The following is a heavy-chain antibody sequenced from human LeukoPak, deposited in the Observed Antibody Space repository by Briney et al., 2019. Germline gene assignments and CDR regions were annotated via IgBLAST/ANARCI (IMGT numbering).Heavy chain of an antibody. CDR1: GYTFTGYY. D-gene: IGHD3-22*01. Sequence: ASVKVSCKASGYTFTGYYMHWVRQAPGQGLEWMGWISAYNGNTNYAQKLQGRVTMTTDTSTSTAYMELRSLRSDDTAVYYCARDSYYDSSGVWGQGTLVTVSS. V-gene: IGHV1-18*04. CDR3: ARDSYYDSSGV. CDR2: ISAYNGNT. J-gene: IGHJ4*02.